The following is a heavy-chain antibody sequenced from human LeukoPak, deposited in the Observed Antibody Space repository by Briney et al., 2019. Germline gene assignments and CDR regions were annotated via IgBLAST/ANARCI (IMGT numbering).Heavy chain of an antibody. CDR2: IWYDGSNK. D-gene: IGHD1-26*01. CDR3: ASGGIVGATWDGFDY. CDR1: GFTFSSYG. V-gene: IGHV3-33*01. Sequence: GRSLRLSCAASGFTFSSYGMHWVRQAPGKGLEWVAVIWYDGSNKYYADSVKGRFTISRDNSKNTLYLQMNSLRAEDTAVYYCASGGIVGATWDGFDYWGPGTLVTASS. J-gene: IGHJ4*02.